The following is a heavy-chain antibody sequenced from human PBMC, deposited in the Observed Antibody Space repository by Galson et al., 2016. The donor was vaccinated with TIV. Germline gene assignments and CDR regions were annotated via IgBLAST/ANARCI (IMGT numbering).Heavy chain of an antibody. CDR3: ARERDSGYAYYFDF. CDR1: GYRFSNYW. V-gene: IGHV5-51*03. J-gene: IGHJ4*02. CDR2: IYPVDSDT. D-gene: IGHD6-25*01. Sequence: QSGAEVTEPGESLKISCKGSGYRFSNYWIAWVRQMPGKGLEWMGVIYPVDSDTRYSPSFQGQVTISADKSISTAYLQWNSLKASDSAIYHCARERDSGYAYYFDFWGQGTLVTVSS.